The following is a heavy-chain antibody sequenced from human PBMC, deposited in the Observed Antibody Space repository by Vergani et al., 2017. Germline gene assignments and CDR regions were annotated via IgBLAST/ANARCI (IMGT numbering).Heavy chain of an antibody. CDR2: VSGSSATP. D-gene: IGHD5-12*01. CDR1: GFSFPGYA. V-gene: IGHV3-23*01. J-gene: IGHJ4*02. Sequence: EVQLLESGGGLVQPGGSLRLSCEASGFSFPGYAMSWVRQAPGKGLEWVSSVSGSSATPYYADSVKGRFIISRDNSKNTLHLQMNSLRDDDTAVYYCTKGSRGYTGYLFDYWGEGSQASVCS. CDR3: TKGSRGYTGYLFDY.